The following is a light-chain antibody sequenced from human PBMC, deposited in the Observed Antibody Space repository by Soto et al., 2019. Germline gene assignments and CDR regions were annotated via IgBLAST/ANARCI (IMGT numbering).Light chain of an antibody. Sequence: IQLTQSPSTLSASVGDRVTITCRASLGIGTALAWYHQRPGNSPDLLVYDASTLQSGVPSRFSGSGSETDFSLTISGLQPEDFGHYYCQQFNTKPLTFGGGTRVEIK. J-gene: IGKJ4*01. CDR1: LGIGTA. CDR3: QQFNTKPLT. CDR2: DAS. V-gene: IGKV1-13*02.